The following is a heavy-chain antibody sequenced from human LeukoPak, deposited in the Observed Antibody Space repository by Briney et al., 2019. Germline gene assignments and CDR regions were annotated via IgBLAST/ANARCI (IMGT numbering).Heavy chain of an antibody. CDR1: GGSISGSGYS. V-gene: IGHV4-30-2*01. CDR2: IYHSGGT. D-gene: IGHD4-11*01. J-gene: IGHJ4*02. CDR3: ARTVTTTHFDY. Sequence: PSETLSLTCAVSGGSISGSGYSWSWIRQPPGKGLEWIGYIYHSGGTYYNPSLKSRVTISVDRSSNQFSLKLTSVTAADTAVYYCARTVTTTHFDYWGQGTLVTVSS.